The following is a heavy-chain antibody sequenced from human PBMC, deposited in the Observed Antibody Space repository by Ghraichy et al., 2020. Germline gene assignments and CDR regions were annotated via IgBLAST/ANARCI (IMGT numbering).Heavy chain of an antibody. J-gene: IGHJ5*02. CDR2: IYWDDDK. CDR1: GFSLNTSGVV. D-gene: IGHD3-9*01. CDR3: AHSDLYYDILTGPGWFDP. Sequence: SGPTLVKPTQTLTLTCTFSGFSLNTSGVVVGWIRQPPGKALEWLALIYWDDDKRYSPSLKSRLTITKDTSKNQVVLTMTNMDPVDTATYYCAHSDLYYDILTGPGWFDPWGQGTLVTVSS. V-gene: IGHV2-5*02.